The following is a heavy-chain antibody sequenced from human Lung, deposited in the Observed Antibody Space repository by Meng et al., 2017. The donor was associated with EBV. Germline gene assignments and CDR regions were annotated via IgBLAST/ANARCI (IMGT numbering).Heavy chain of an antibody. V-gene: IGHV4-34*01. CDR3: ARAAGSLTTLPVF. D-gene: IGHD4-17*01. CDR2: INHSGST. J-gene: IGHJ4*02. Sequence: QGQLQQWGAGLLKPSETLSLTCAVYGGSFSGYYWSWIRQPPGKGLEWIGEINHSGSTNYNPSLKSRVTISVDTSKTQFSLKLTSVTAADTAVYFCARAAGSLTTLPVFWGRGTLVTVSS. CDR1: GGSFSGYY.